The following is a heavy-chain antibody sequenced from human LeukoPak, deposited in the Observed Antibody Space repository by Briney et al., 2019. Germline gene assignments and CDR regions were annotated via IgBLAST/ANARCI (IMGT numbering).Heavy chain of an antibody. Sequence: GGSLRLSCAASGFTFSSYAMSWVRQALGKGLEWVSAISGSGGSTYYADSVKGRFTISRDNSKNTLYLQMNSLRAEDTAVYYCAKGDYGDYVYYFDYWGQGTLVTVSS. D-gene: IGHD4-17*01. CDR3: AKGDYGDYVYYFDY. J-gene: IGHJ4*02. CDR1: GFTFSSYA. CDR2: ISGSGGST. V-gene: IGHV3-23*01.